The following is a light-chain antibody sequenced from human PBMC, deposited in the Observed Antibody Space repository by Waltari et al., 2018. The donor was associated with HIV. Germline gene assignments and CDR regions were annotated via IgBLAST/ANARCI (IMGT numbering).Light chain of an antibody. V-gene: IGLV1-51*01. CDR2: DNN. J-gene: IGLJ3*02. CDR1: SSNVRNDD. Sequence: QAVLTQPPSVSAAPAHQVTIPSSGISSNVRNDDLPWYQQFPGKAPKVLIYDNNKRPPGVPDRFSGSRSGTSATLGVAGLQTGDEADYYCGTWDTSLSAGVFGGGTKLTVL. CDR3: GTWDTSLSAGV.